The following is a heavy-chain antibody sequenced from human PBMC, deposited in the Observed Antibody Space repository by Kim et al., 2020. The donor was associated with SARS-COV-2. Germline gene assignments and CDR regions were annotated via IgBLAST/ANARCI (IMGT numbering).Heavy chain of an antibody. Sequence: ASVKVSCKVSGYTLTELSMHWVRQAPGKGLEWMGGFDPEDGETIYAQKFQGRVTMTEDTSTDTAYMELSSLRSEDTAVYYCATRRSKPGVLYPWYYFDYWGQGTLVTVSS. D-gene: IGHD2-2*02. J-gene: IGHJ4*02. CDR3: ATRRSKPGVLYPWYYFDY. CDR2: FDPEDGET. V-gene: IGHV1-24*01. CDR1: GYTLTELS.